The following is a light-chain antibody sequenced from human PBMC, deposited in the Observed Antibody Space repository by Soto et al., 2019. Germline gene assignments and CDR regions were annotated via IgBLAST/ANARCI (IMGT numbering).Light chain of an antibody. J-gene: IGKJ5*01. V-gene: IGKV3-11*01. Sequence: EFVLTQSPATLSLSPGERAILSCRASQSVAGSLAWYQQKPGQAPXXLIYDISTRAAAIPARFSGSGSGTEFTLTVSSLEPEDFALYYCQQRSNRITFGQGTRLEIK. CDR3: QQRSNRIT. CDR1: QSVAGS. CDR2: DIS.